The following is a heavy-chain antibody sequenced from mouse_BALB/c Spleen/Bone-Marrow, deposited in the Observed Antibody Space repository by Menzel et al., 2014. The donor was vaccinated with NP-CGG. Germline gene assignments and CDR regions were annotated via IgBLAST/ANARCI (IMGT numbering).Heavy chain of an antibody. CDR3: ARGGCYRYGGFAY. D-gene: IGHD2-14*01. CDR2: IYPGNGNT. CDR1: GYTFTDYY. Sequence: VQLQESGAELARPGASVKLSCKASGYTFTDYYINWVRRRTGQGLEWIGEIYPGNGNTYYNEKFKGKATLTADKSSSTAYMQLSGLTSEDSAGYVCARGGCYRYGGFAYWGQGTLVTVSA. V-gene: IGHV1-77*01. J-gene: IGHJ3*01.